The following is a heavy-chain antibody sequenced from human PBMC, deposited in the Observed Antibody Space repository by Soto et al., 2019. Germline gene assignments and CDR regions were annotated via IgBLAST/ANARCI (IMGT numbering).Heavy chain of an antibody. J-gene: IGHJ4*02. V-gene: IGHV3-23*01. CDR1: GFTFSSYA. Sequence: EVQLLESGGGLVQPGGSLRLSCAASGFTFSSYAMSWVRQAPGKGLEWVSTISGSGGDTFYADSVKGRFTISRDNSKNTLYLQMNSLRAGDTAVYYCAKDPHTAMVIDVYFDYWGQGALVTVSS. D-gene: IGHD5-18*01. CDR3: AKDPHTAMVIDVYFDY. CDR2: ISGSGGDT.